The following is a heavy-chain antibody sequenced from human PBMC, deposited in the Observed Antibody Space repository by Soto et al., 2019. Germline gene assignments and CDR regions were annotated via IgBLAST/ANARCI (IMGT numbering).Heavy chain of an antibody. CDR1: GFTFSSYS. D-gene: IGHD3-22*01. V-gene: IGHV3-21*01. CDR2: ISSSSSYI. J-gene: IGHJ3*02. Sequence: GGSLRLSCAASGFTFSSYSMNWVRQAPGKGLEWVSSISSSSSYIYYADSVKGRFTISRDNAKNSLYLQMNSLRAEDAAVYYFARGGDSSGYYYAFDIWGQGTMVTVSS. CDR3: ARGGDSSGYYYAFDI.